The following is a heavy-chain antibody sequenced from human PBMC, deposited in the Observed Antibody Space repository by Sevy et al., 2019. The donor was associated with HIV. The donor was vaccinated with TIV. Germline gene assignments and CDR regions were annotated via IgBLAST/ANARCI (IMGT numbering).Heavy chain of an antibody. CDR1: GGSISCYY. CDR2: LYYRGRT. D-gene: IGHD6-6*01. Sequence: SETLSLTCTVSGGSISCYYWSWIRQPPGKGLEWIGYLYYRGRTNYNPSLKSRLTISVDTSKNQFSLKLSSVTAADTAVYYCARHSIAPRSWYFDLWGRGTLVTVSS. J-gene: IGHJ2*01. V-gene: IGHV4-59*01. CDR3: ARHSIAPRSWYFDL.